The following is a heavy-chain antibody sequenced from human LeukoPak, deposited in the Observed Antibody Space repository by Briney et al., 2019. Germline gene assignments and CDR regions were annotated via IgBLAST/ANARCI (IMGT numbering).Heavy chain of an antibody. D-gene: IGHD6-19*01. CDR1: GFTVSSNY. J-gene: IGHJ6*02. Sequence: GGSLRLSCVASGFTVSSNYMSWVRQAPGKGLEWVSVIYSGGSTYYTDSVKGRFTISRDNPKSTLYLQMNSLRAEDTAMYYCARDLSSEWLGYYYGMDVWGQGTTVTVSS. CDR2: IYSGGST. V-gene: IGHV3-53*01. CDR3: ARDLSSEWLGYYYGMDV.